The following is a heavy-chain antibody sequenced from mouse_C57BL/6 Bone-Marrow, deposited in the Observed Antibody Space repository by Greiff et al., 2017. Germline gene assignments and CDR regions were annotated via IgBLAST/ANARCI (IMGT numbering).Heavy chain of an antibody. D-gene: IGHD2-4*01. CDR3: ARFYYDYDEDYYYAMDY. CDR2: IFPGSGST. Sequence: VQLQQSGPELVRPGASVKISCKAPGYTFTSHWMQWVRQRPGQGLEWIGEIFPGSGSTYYNEKFKGKATLTVDTSSSTAYMQLSSLTSEDSAVYFCARFYYDYDEDYYYAMDYWGQGTSVTVYS. J-gene: IGHJ4*01. CDR1: GYTFTSHW. V-gene: IGHV1-56*01.